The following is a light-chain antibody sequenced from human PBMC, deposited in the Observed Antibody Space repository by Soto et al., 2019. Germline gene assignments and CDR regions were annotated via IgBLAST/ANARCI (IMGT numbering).Light chain of an antibody. V-gene: IGKV1-9*01. CDR1: QDINTS. J-gene: IGKJ5*01. Sequence: IQLTQSPSFLSASVGDRVTITCRASQDINTSLAWYQQKPGKAPKLLIFAASTLQNGVPSRFSGSGSGTEFTVTITSLQPEDFATYYCQQRKSYPITFGQGTRLEIK. CDR2: AAS. CDR3: QQRKSYPIT.